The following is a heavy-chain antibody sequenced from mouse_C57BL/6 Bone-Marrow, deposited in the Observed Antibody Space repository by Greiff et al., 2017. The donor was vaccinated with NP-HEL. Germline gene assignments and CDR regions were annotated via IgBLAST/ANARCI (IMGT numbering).Heavy chain of an antibody. J-gene: IGHJ2*01. CDR1: GYTFTSYW. CDR3: TTHYYGSSYNYYFDY. Sequence: VQLKQSGTVLARPGASVKMSCKTSGYTFTSYWLHWVKQRPGQGLEWIGAIYPGNSDTSYNQKFKGKAKLTAVTSASTAYMELSSLPNEDSAVYYCTTHYYGSSYNYYFDYWGQGTTLTVSS. V-gene: IGHV1-5*01. D-gene: IGHD1-1*01. CDR2: IYPGNSDT.